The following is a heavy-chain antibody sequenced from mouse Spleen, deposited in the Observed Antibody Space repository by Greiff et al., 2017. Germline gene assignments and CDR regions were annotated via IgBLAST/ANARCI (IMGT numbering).Heavy chain of an antibody. CDR1: GFTFSSYT. D-gene: IGHD2-5*01. V-gene: IGHV5-9*04. CDR3: ARHKDYSNYYYFDY. CDR2: ISSGGGNT. Sequence: EVKVVESGGGLVKPGGSLKLSCAASGFTFSSYTMSWVRQTPAKRLEWVATISSGGGNTYYPDSVKGRFTISRDNARNTLYLQMSSLRSEDTAMYYCARHKDYSNYYYFDYWGQGTTLTVSS. J-gene: IGHJ2*01.